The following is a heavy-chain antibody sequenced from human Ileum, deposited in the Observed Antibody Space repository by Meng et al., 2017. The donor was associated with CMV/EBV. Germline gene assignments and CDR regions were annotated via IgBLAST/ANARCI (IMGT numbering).Heavy chain of an antibody. CDR2: VYPGDSDT. D-gene: IGHD5-12*01. Sequence: GESLKISCKGSGDSFTSYWIAWVRQMPGKGLEWMGIVYPGDSDTRYRPSFQGQVTISVDKSISTAYLQWSSLKASDSALYYCARRGYSYGFDYWGQGTLVTVSS. CDR3: ARRGYSYGFDY. CDR1: GDSFTSYW. V-gene: IGHV5-51*01. J-gene: IGHJ4*02.